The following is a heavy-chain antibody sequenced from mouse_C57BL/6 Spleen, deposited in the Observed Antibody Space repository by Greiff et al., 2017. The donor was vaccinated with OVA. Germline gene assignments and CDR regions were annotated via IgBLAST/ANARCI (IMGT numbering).Heavy chain of an antibody. J-gene: IGHJ1*03. D-gene: IGHD2-4*01. CDR2: IDPSDSYT. CDR1: GYTFTSYW. V-gene: IGHV1-59*01. Sequence: QVQLQQPGAELVRPGTSVKLSCKASGYTFTSYWMHWVKQRPGQGLEWIGVIDPSDSYTNYNQKFKGKATLTVDTSSSTAYMQLSSLTSADSAVYYGARLGDYDWYFDVWGTGTTVTVSS. CDR3: ARLGDYDWYFDV.